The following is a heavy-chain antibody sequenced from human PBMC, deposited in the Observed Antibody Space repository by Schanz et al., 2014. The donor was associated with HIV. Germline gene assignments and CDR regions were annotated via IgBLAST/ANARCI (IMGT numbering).Heavy chain of an antibody. V-gene: IGHV3-23*01. J-gene: IGHJ4*02. CDR2: INWNGDTT. CDR1: GFTFNNYA. CDR3: ARDNSGSIDY. D-gene: IGHD3-10*01. Sequence: EVQLLEFGGGSVRPGESLRLSCLASGFTFNNYAMSWVRQAPGKGLEWVAVINWNGDTTYYADSVKGRFTISRDASKNALYLQMNSLRAEDTAVYYCARDNSGSIDYWGQGTLVTVSS.